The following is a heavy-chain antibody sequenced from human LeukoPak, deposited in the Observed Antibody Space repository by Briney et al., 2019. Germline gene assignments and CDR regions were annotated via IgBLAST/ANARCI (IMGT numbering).Heavy chain of an antibody. CDR3: AKSIGATTPFDY. D-gene: IGHD1-26*01. J-gene: IGHJ4*02. CDR1: GFTFSSYS. V-gene: IGHV3-48*04. CDR2: ISSSSDII. Sequence: HSGGSLRLSCAASGFTFSSYSMNWVRQAPGKGLEWVSYISSSSDIIYYADSVRGRFTISRDNAKNSLYLQMNSLRAEDTAVYYCAKSIGATTPFDYWGQGTLVTVSS.